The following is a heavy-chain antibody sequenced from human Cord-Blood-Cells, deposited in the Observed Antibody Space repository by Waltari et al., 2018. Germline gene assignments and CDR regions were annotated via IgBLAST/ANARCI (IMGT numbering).Heavy chain of an antibody. J-gene: IGHJ2*01. CDR3: ARDGYSSSLGYFDR. D-gene: IGHD6-13*01. Sequence: GKGLEGVADRSDEGRNKYYADTRKSRFTISRDNSKNALYLQMKSLRAEDTAVYYCARDGYSSSLGYFDRWGRGTRVTVSS. CDR2: RSDEGRNK. V-gene: IGHV3-30*04.